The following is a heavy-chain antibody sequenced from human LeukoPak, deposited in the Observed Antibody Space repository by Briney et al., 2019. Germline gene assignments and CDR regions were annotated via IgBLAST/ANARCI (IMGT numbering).Heavy chain of an antibody. CDR3: ARGLRQGSAWSWGPKEKSYQYMDV. CDR2: INPRGST. D-gene: IGHD6-19*01. Sequence: SETLSLTCGVSGGSFSGHYWTWIRQPPGKGLEWIGEINPRGSTNYNPSLESRVTVSADTSRNQLSLSLTSVTAADSAVYFCARGLRQGSAWSWGPKEKSYQYMDVWSTRTTVIVSS. CDR1: GGSFSGHY. J-gene: IGHJ6*04. V-gene: IGHV4-34*01.